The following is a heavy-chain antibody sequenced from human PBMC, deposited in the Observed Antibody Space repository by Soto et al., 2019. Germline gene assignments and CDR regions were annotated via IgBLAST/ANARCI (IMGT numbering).Heavy chain of an antibody. J-gene: IGHJ6*02. D-gene: IGHD3-10*01. Sequence: QITLKESGPTLVNPTQTLTLTCTFSGFSLSTSGMGVAWIRQPPEKALEWLAVIYWTDDKRSSPSLKSRLTITKDTSKNQVVLTMTDMDPVDTATYYCAHRKSSYYGSENTYYYGMDVWGQGTTVTVSS. CDR1: GFSLSTSGMG. V-gene: IGHV2-5*01. CDR3: AHRKSSYYGSENTYYYGMDV. CDR2: IYWTDDK.